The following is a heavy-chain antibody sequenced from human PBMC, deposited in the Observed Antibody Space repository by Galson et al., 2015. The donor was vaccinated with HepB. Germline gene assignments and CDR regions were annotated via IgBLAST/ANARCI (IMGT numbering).Heavy chain of an antibody. CDR3: AREDEVVAAPDY. J-gene: IGHJ4*02. Sequence: SLRLSCAASGFTFSSYGMHWVRQAPGKGLEWVAVIWYDGSNKYYADSVKGRFTISRDNSRNTLYLQMNSLRAEDTAVYYCAREDEVVAAPDYWGQGTLVTVSS. V-gene: IGHV3-33*01. CDR2: IWYDGSNK. CDR1: GFTFSSYG. D-gene: IGHD2-15*01.